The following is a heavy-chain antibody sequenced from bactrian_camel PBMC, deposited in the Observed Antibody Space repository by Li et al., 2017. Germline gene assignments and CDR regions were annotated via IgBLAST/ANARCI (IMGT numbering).Heavy chain of an antibody. CDR2: IRSDRTT. D-gene: IGHD1*01. J-gene: IGHJ4*01. Sequence: HVQLVESGGGSVQAGGSLKLSCAASGFISSACAMGWHRQAPGKERELVSIIRSDRTTTYTDAVKGRFTISRDNAQNTLFLQMNSLKTTDTGVYYCAACKVLNTAHTYRYWGQGTQVTVS. V-gene: IGHV3S53*01. CDR1: GFISSACA. CDR3: AACKVLNTAHTYRY.